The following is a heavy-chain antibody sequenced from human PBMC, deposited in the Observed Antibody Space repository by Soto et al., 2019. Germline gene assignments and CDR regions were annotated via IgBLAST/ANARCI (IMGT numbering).Heavy chain of an antibody. CDR2: ISSSGSTI. D-gene: IGHD1-26*01. V-gene: IGHV3-48*03. CDR3: ARDAWEWELPGWFDP. CDR1: GFTFSSYE. J-gene: IGHJ5*02. Sequence: GGSLRLSCAASGFTFSSYEMNWVRQAPGKGLEWVSYISSSGSTIYYADSVKDRFTISRDNAKNSLYLQMNSLRAEDTAVYYCARDAWEWELPGWFDPWGQGTLVTVSS.